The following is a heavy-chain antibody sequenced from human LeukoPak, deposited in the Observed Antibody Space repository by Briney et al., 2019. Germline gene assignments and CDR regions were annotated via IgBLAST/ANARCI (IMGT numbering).Heavy chain of an antibody. D-gene: IGHD2-2*01. J-gene: IGHJ6*02. CDR3: ARDRSLGYCSSTSCHYYYYGMDV. CDR2: IYYSGST. Sequence: SETLSLTCTVSGGSISSYYWSWIRQPPGKGLEWIGYIYYSGSTNYNPSLKSRVTISVDMSKNQFSLKLSSATAADTAVYYCARDRSLGYCSSTSCHYYYYGMDVWGQGTTVTVSS. V-gene: IGHV4-59*01. CDR1: GGSISSYY.